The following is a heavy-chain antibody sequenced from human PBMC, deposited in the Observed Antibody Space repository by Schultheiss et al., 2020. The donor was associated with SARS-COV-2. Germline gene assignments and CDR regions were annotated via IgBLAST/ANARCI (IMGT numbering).Heavy chain of an antibody. CDR1: GFTFDNYA. CDR3: ATWGGYYFDY. D-gene: IGHD3-16*01. CDR2: ISGSGSTT. V-gene: IGHV3-23*01. Sequence: GGSLRLSCATSGFTFDNYALTWVRQGPGKGLEWVSVISGSGSTTYYADSVKGRFTISRDNFKNMLYLQMNSLRAEDTAVYYCATWGGYYFDYWGQGTLVTVSS. J-gene: IGHJ4*02.